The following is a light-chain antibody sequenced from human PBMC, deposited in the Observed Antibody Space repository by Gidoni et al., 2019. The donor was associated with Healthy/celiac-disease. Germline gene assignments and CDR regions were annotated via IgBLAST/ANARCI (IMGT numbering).Light chain of an antibody. J-gene: IGLJ1*01. V-gene: IGLV1-40*01. CDR2: GNS. Sequence: QSVLTQPPSVPGAPGPRCTLSCTGGSANIVAGYDVHWDQHLPGTDTKLLSYGNSNRPSWVPDRFSGSKSGTSASLAITGLQAEDEADYYCQSYDSSLSGSNVFGTGTKVTVL. CDR1: SANIVAGYD. CDR3: QSYDSSLSGSNV.